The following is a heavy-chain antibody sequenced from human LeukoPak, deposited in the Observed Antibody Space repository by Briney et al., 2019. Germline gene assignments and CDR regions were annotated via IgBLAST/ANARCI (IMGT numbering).Heavy chain of an antibody. CDR3: ARVEQLVPPFGYYYGMDV. D-gene: IGHD6-6*01. V-gene: IGHV1-18*01. CDR1: GYTFTSYG. J-gene: IGHJ6*02. Sequence: GASVKVSCKASGYTFTSYGISWVRQAPGQGLEWMGWISAYNGNTNYAQKLQGRVTVTTDTSTSTAYMELRSLRSDDTAVYYCARVEQLVPPFGYYYGMDVWGQGTTVTVSS. CDR2: ISAYNGNT.